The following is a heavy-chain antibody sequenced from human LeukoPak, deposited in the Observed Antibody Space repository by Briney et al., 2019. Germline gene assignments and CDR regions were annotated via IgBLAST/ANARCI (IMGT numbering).Heavy chain of an antibody. D-gene: IGHD6-19*01. CDR1: GFTFSSYG. J-gene: IGHJ4*02. Sequence: PGGSLRLSCAASGFTFSSYGMHWVRQAPGKGLDWVAFIHHDGSNKYYADSVRGRFTISRDNSKNTLYLQMNSLRAEDTAVYYCARDLSDWGQGTLVTVSS. V-gene: IGHV3-30*02. CDR3: ARDLSD. CDR2: IHHDGSNK.